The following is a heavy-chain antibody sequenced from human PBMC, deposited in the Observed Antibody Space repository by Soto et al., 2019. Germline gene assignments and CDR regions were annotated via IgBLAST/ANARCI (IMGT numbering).Heavy chain of an antibody. V-gene: IGHV1-18*01. CDR3: ARVGIFGVVITPVGSWLDY. J-gene: IGHJ4*02. Sequence: ASVKVSCKASGYTFTSYGISWVRQAPGQGLEWMGWISAYNGNTNYAQKLQGRVTMTTDTSTSTAYMELRSLRSDDTAVYYCARVGIFGVVITPVGSWLDYWGQGTLVTVSS. CDR2: ISAYNGNT. D-gene: IGHD3-3*01. CDR1: GYTFTSYG.